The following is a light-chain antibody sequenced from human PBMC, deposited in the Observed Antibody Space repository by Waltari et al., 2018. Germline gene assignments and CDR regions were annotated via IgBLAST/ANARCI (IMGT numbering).Light chain of an antibody. J-gene: IGLJ3*02. CDR1: SGHSSNI. CDR3: QTGGHGTWV. CDR2: VNSDGSH. V-gene: IGLV4-69*01. Sequence: QLVLTQSPSASASLGASVKLTCTLSSGHSSNIIAWHQQQPEKGPRYLMKVNSDGSHSKGDEIPDRLSGSSSGAERYLTISSVQAEDEADYYGQTGGHGTWVFGGGTKLTVL.